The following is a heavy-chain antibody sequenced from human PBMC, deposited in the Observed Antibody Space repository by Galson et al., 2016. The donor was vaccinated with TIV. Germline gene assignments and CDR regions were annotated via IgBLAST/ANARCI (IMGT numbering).Heavy chain of an antibody. CDR1: GGTFSSYV. CDR3: AKDRNTAFDTHYSYYGLDV. CDR2: IIPMFGTA. D-gene: IGHD5-18*01. V-gene: IGHV1-69*13. J-gene: IGHJ6*02. Sequence: SVKVSCKASGGTFSSYVIKWVRQAPGQGLEWMGEIIPMFGTANYAQKFQGRVTITADESTSTAYLELSSLRSEGTAVYYCAKDRNTAFDTHYSYYGLDVWCQGTTGIVSS.